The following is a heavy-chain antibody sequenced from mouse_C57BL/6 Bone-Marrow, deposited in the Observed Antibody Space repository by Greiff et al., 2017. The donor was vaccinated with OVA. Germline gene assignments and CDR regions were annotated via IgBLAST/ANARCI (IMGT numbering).Heavy chain of an antibody. D-gene: IGHD1-1*02. V-gene: IGHV1-81*01. CDR3: AGPGLWGYFDV. J-gene: IGHJ1*03. Sequence: QVQLQQSGAELARPGASVKLSCKASGYTFTSYGISWVKQRTGQGLEWIGEIYPRSGNTYYNEKFKGKATLTADKSSSAAYMELRSRTSEDSAVYVCAGPGLWGYFDVWGTGTTVVASS. CDR2: IYPRSGNT. CDR1: GYTFTSYG.